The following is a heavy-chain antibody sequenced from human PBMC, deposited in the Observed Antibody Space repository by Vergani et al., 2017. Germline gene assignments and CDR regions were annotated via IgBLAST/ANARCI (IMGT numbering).Heavy chain of an antibody. D-gene: IGHD5-24*01. V-gene: IGHV3-48*01. Sequence: EVQLVESGGGLVQPGGSLRLSCAASGFTFRSYSMNWVRQAPGKGLEWVSYISSSSSTIYYADSVKGRFTISRDNAKNTLYLQMNSLRVEDTAVYYCGGGSDNYNWGQGTLVTVSS. CDR3: GGGSDNYN. CDR1: GFTFRSYS. J-gene: IGHJ4*02. CDR2: ISSSSSTI.